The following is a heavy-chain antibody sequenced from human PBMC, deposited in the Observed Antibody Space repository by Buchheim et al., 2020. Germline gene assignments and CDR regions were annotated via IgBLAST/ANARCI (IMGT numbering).Heavy chain of an antibody. D-gene: IGHD3-22*01. CDR2: IYHGGST. CDR3: ARETRDYYDSSGYYFRYYYYGMDV. CDR1: GGSISSSNW. J-gene: IGHJ6*02. Sequence: QVQLQESGPGLVKPSGTLSLTCAVSGGSISSSNWWSWVRQPPGKGLEWIGEIYHGGSTNYNPSLKSRVTISVDKSKNQFSLKLSSVTAADTAVYYCARETRDYYDSSGYYFRYYYYGMDVWGQGTT. V-gene: IGHV4-4*02.